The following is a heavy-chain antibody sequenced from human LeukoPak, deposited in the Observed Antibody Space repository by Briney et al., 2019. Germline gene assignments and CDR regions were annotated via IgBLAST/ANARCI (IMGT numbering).Heavy chain of an antibody. V-gene: IGHV3-20*04. CDR1: GFTFSSYG. CDR2: INWNGGST. CDR3: ARRRINWNYPRGVYYMDV. Sequence: PGRSLRLSCAASGFTFSSYGMSWVRQAPGKGLEWVSGINWNGGSTGYADSVKGRFTISRDNAKNSLYLQMNSLRAEDTALYYCARRRINWNYPRGVYYMDVWGKGTTVTVSS. J-gene: IGHJ6*03. D-gene: IGHD1-7*01.